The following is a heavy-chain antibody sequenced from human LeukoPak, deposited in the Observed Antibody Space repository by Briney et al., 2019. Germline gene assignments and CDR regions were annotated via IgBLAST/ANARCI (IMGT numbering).Heavy chain of an antibody. Sequence: SETLSLTCTVSGGLISISTYYWGWIRQPPGKGLEWIGSIYYSGTTHYNPSLKTRVTISIDTSNNQFSLKLSSVTAADTAVYYCARGRGVKYNSDRIYSFDYWGQGTLVTVSS. V-gene: IGHV4-39*07. CDR2: IYYSGTT. D-gene: IGHD1-1*01. CDR1: GGLISISTYY. CDR3: ARGRGVKYNSDRIYSFDY. J-gene: IGHJ4*02.